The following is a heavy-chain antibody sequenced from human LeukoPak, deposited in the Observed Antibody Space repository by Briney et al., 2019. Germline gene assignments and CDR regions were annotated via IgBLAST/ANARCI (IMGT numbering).Heavy chain of an antibody. CDR1: GFTFSSYA. CDR2: ISGSGGST. Sequence: PGGSLRLSCAASGFTFSSYAMSWVRQAPGKGLEWVSTISGSGGSTYYADSVKGRFTISRDNSRNTLYLQMNSLRAEDTAIYYCAKGSAIFGVGTHWGQGTLVTVSS. CDR3: AKGSAIFGVGTH. D-gene: IGHD3-3*01. V-gene: IGHV3-23*01. J-gene: IGHJ4*02.